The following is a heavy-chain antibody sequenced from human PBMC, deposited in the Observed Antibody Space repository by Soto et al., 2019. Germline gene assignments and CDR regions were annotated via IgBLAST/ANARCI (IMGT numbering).Heavy chain of an antibody. J-gene: IGHJ4*02. CDR2: ISYDGSNK. CDR3: ARDQRIVGAAVGENFCDS. CDR1: GFTFSSYA. D-gene: IGHD1-26*01. V-gene: IGHV3-30-3*01. Sequence: QVQLVESGGGVVQPGRSLRLSCAASGFTFSSYAMHWVRQAPGKGLEWVAVISYDGSNKYYADSVEGRFTIPRDNSKNPLYLQMNSLAAEDTAVYYCARDQRIVGAAVGENFCDSWGQGPLVTVSS.